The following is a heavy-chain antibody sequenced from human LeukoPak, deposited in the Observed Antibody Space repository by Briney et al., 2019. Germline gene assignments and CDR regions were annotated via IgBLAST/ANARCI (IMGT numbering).Heavy chain of an antibody. J-gene: IGHJ3*02. V-gene: IGHV6-1*01. D-gene: IGHD3-22*01. CDR3: ARGWDYYDSSVAAFDT. Sequence: SQTLSLTCAISGDSVSSNSAAWNWVRQSPSRGLEWLGRTYYRSKWYNDYAVSVKSRITINPDTSKNQFSLQLNSVTPEDTAVYYCARGWDYYDSSVAAFDTWGQGTMVTVSS. CDR2: TYYRSKWYN. CDR1: GDSVSSNSAA.